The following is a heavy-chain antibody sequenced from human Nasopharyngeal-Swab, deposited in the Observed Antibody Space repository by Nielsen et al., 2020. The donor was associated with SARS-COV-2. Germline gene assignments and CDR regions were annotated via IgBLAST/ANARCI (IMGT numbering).Heavy chain of an antibody. CDR2: ISWNSGSI. V-gene: IGHV3-9*01. D-gene: IGHD2-15*01. J-gene: IGHJ5*02. CDR1: GFTFDDYA. CDR3: AKGGYCSGGSCFNWFDP. Sequence: LKISCAASGFTFDDYAMHWVRQAPGKGLEWVSGISWNSGSIGYVDSVKGRFTISRDNAKNSLYLQMNSLRAEDTALYYCAKGGYCSGGSCFNWFDPWGQGTLVTVSS.